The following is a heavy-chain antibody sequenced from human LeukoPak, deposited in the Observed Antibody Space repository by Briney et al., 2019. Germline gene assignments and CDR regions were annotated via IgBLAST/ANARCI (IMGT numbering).Heavy chain of an antibody. CDR3: ARMILMQGFDY. D-gene: IGHD2-8*01. CDR2: IRYDGSNK. Sequence: GGSLRLSCAASGFTFNSYGMHWVRQAPGKGLEWVAFIRYDGSNKYYADSLRGRFTISRDNAKNSLYLQMNSLRAEDTAVYYCARMILMQGFDYWGQGTLVTVSS. CDR1: GFTFNSYG. V-gene: IGHV3-30*02. J-gene: IGHJ4*02.